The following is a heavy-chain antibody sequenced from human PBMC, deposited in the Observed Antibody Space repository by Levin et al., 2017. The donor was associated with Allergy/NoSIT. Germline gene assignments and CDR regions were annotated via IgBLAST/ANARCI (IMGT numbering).Heavy chain of an antibody. V-gene: IGHV4-59*01. CDR1: GGSISSYY. CDR3: ARAKRDYDILTGYYSFWYFDL. D-gene: IGHD3-9*01. J-gene: IGHJ2*01. CDR2: IYYSGST. Sequence: SETLSLTCTVSGGSISSYYWSWIRQPPGKGLEWIGYIYYSGSTNYNPSLKSRVTISVDTSKNQFSLKLSSVTAADTAVYYCARAKRDYDILTGYYSFWYFDLWGRGTLVTVSS.